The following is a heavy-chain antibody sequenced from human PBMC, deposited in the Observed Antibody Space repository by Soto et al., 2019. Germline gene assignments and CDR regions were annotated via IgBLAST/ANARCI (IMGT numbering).Heavy chain of an antibody. V-gene: IGHV3-74*01. D-gene: IGHD2-15*01. J-gene: IGHJ5*02. CDR1: GITLSNYW. CDR2: INSDGSSI. Sequence: EVQLVESGGGLVQPGGSLRLSCAASGITLSNYWMHWVRQAPGKGLVWVSRINSDGSSISYADSVKGRFTISRDNAKNTVYLQMNSLGAEDTAMYYCVRRGYCGGGSSSALGDPWGQGTLVTVSS. CDR3: VRRGYCGGGSSSALGDP.